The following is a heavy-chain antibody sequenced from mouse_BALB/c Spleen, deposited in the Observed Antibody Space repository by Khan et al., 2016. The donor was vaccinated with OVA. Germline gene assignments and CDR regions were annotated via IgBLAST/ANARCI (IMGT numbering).Heavy chain of an antibody. J-gene: IGHJ4*01. CDR2: INYSGSA. CDR3: ARDGSRYNYAMDH. CDR1: GYSITSDYA. Sequence: EVKPKESGPGLVKPSQSLSLTCTVTGYSITSDYAWNWIRQFPGNKLEWMGYINYSGSANYNPSLKSRISITRDTSKNQFFLQLKSVTTEDTATYYCARDGSRYNYAMDHWGQGTSVTVSS. V-gene: IGHV3-2*02. D-gene: IGHD2-3*01.